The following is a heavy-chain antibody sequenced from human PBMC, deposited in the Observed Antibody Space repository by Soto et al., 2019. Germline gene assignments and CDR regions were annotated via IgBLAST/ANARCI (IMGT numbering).Heavy chain of an antibody. Sequence: ASVKVSCKASGYTFTSYAMHWLRQAPGQRLEWMGWINAGNGNTKYSQKLQGRVTITRDTSASTAYMELSSLRSEDTAVYYCAKNTDYDFWSGYYLPYYYGMDVWGQGTTVTVSS. V-gene: IGHV1-3*01. CDR1: GYTFTSYA. CDR2: INAGNGNT. CDR3: AKNTDYDFWSGYYLPYYYGMDV. J-gene: IGHJ6*02. D-gene: IGHD3-3*01.